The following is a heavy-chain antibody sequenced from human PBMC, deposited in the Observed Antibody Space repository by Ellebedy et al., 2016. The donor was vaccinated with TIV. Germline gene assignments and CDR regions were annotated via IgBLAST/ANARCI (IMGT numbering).Heavy chain of an antibody. CDR2: IYSGGST. D-gene: IGHD6-6*01. J-gene: IGHJ4*02. CDR3: ARDLQGARGY. Sequence: GESLKISCAASGFTVSSNYMSWVRQAPGKGLEWVSVIYSGGSTYYADSVKGRFTISRHDSKNTLYLQMNSLRAEDTAVYYCARDLQGARGYWGQGTLVTVSS. CDR1: GFTVSSNY. V-gene: IGHV3-53*04.